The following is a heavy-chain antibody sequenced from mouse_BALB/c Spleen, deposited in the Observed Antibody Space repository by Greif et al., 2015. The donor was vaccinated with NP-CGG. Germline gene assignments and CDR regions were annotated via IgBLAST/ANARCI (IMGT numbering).Heavy chain of an antibody. V-gene: IGHV14-3*02. D-gene: IGHD2-4*01. Sequence: VQLQQSGAELVKPGASVKLSCTASGFNIKDTYMHWVKQRPEQGLEWIGRIDPANGNTKYDPKFQGKATITADTSSNTAYLQLSSLTSEDTAVYYCAREGITAEGAMDYWGQGTSVTVSS. J-gene: IGHJ4*01. CDR2: IDPANGNT. CDR1: GFNIKDTY. CDR3: AREGITAEGAMDY.